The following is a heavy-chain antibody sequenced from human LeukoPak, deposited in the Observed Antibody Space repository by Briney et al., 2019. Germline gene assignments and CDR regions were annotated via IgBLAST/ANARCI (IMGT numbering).Heavy chain of an antibody. CDR3: ARHFFRTNDFWSGYYNVASRDNWFDP. CDR2: IYPGDSDT. V-gene: IGHV5-51*01. J-gene: IGHJ5*02. D-gene: IGHD3-3*01. Sequence: GASLRISCKGSGSSSTSYWIGWVRQMPEKGLGWMGIIYPGDSDTSYSTSFQGEVTISADKSSTTAYLQWSSLKASDTAMYYCARHFFRTNDFWSGYYNVASRDNWFDPWGQGTLVTVSS. CDR1: GSSSTSYW.